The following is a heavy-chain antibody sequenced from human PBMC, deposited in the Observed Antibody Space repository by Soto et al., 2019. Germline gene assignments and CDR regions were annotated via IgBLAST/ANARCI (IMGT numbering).Heavy chain of an antibody. J-gene: IGHJ5*02. Sequence: SETLSLTCGVYGGSFRNYYWIWVRQPPGKGLEWIGEVNHSGEATYNPSLQSRVTISLDTSNNHFSLKMTSLTAADTALYFCTRDERFPRYWFDPWGQGTQVTVSS. CDR3: TRDERFPRYWFDP. CDR2: VNHSGEA. D-gene: IGHD3-10*01. V-gene: IGHV4-34*01. CDR1: GGSFRNYY.